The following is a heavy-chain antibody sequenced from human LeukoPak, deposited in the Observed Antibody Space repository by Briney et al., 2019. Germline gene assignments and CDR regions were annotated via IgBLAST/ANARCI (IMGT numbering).Heavy chain of an antibody. Sequence: PGGSLRLSCAASGFTFSSYGMHWVRQAPGKGLEWVAVIWYDGSNKYYADSVKGRFTISRDNSKNTLYLQMNCLRAEDTAAYYCARDGYCSGGSCLDYWGQGTLVTVSS. CDR1: GFTFSSYG. CDR2: IWYDGSNK. J-gene: IGHJ4*02. D-gene: IGHD2-15*01. CDR3: ARDGYCSGGSCLDY. V-gene: IGHV3-33*01.